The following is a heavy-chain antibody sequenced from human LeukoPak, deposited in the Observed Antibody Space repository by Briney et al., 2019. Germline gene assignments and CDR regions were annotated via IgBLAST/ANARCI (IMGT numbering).Heavy chain of an antibody. Sequence: SETLSLTCTVSGGSISSGGYCWSWIRQHPGEGLDWIGYIYYSGSTYYNPSLKSRVTISVDTSKNQFSLKLSSVTAADTAVYYCARDGLGSSGFDYWGQGTLVTVSS. CDR3: ARDGLGSSGFDY. CDR1: GGSISSGGYC. J-gene: IGHJ4*02. D-gene: IGHD6-6*01. V-gene: IGHV4-31*03. CDR2: IYYSGST.